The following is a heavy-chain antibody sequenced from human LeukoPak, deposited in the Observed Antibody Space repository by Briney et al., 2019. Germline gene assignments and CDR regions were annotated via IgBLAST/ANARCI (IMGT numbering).Heavy chain of an antibody. CDR2: INPNSGGI. Sequence: ASVKVSCKASGYTFTGYYMHWVRQAPGQGLEWMGWINPNSGGINYAQKFQGRVTMTRDTSISTAYMELSRLRSDDTAVYYCARGGIAARLYYYYMDVWGKGTTVTVFS. D-gene: IGHD6-6*01. J-gene: IGHJ6*03. CDR3: ARGGIAARLYYYYMDV. V-gene: IGHV1-2*02. CDR1: GYTFTGYY.